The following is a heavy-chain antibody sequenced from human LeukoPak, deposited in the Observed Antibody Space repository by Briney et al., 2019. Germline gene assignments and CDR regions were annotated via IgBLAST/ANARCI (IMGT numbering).Heavy chain of an antibody. D-gene: IGHD6-19*01. V-gene: IGHV1-24*01. CDR1: GYTLTELS. CDR2: FDPEDGET. CDR3: ATETSGWAVAGTFNY. Sequence: ASVKVSCKVSGYTLTELSMHWVRQAPGKGLEWMGGFDPEDGETIYAQKFQGGVTMTEDTSTDTAYMELSSLRSEDTAVYYCATETSGWAVAGTFNYWGQGTLVTVSS. J-gene: IGHJ4*02.